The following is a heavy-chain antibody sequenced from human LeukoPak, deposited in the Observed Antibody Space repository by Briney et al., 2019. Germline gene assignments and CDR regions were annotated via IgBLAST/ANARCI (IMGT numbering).Heavy chain of an antibody. D-gene: IGHD3-22*01. CDR1: GFTFSSYW. V-gene: IGHV3-74*01. CDR2: INSDGSST. Sequence: GGSLRLSCAASGFTFSSYWMHWVRQAPGKGLVWVSRINSDGSSTSYADSVKGRFTISRDNAKNTLYLQMNSLRAEDTAVYYCARDLTGSHNYYDSSGFDYWGQGTLVTVSS. CDR3: ARDLTGSHNYYDSSGFDY. J-gene: IGHJ4*02.